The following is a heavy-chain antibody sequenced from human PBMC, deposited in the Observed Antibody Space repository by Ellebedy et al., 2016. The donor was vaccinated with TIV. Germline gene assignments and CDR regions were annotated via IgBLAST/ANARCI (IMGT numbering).Heavy chain of an antibody. D-gene: IGHD6-19*01. V-gene: IGHV4-39*01. Sequence: SETLSLTXTVSGGSISSSSYYWGWIRQPPGKGLEWIGSIYYSGSTYYNPSLKSRVTISVDTSKNQFSLKLSSVTAADTAVYYCARHEAVAGTEGWFDPWGQGTLVTVSS. CDR1: GGSISSSSYY. CDR2: IYYSGST. J-gene: IGHJ5*02. CDR3: ARHEAVAGTEGWFDP.